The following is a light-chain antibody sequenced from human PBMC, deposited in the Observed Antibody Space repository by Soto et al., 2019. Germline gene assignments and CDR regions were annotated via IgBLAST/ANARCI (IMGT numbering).Light chain of an antibody. CDR2: EVS. V-gene: IGLV2-14*01. CDR1: SSDVGGYNW. CDR3: SSASASGLHV. J-gene: IGLJ2*01. Sequence: QSALTQPASVSGSPGQSITISCTGTSSDVGGYNWVAWYQQHPGIVPKLIIYEVSNRPSGVSNRCSGSKSGNTASLTISGLQAEDEAHYYCSSASASGLHVLGGGTKLTVL.